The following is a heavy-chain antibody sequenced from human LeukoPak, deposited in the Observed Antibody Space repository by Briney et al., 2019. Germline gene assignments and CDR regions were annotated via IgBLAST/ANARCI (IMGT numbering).Heavy chain of an antibody. J-gene: IGHJ5*02. CDR3: ASFSWGSGSYNQEAIWSWFDP. CDR1: GGSISTSY. Sequence: SETLSLTCSVSGGSISTSYWSWIRQPAGKGLEWIGHIYTTGSTNYNPSLKSRVTISVDTSKNQFSLKLSSVTAADTAVYYCASFSWGSGSYNQEAIWSWFDPWGQGTLVIVSS. CDR2: IYTTGST. V-gene: IGHV4-4*07. D-gene: IGHD3-10*01.